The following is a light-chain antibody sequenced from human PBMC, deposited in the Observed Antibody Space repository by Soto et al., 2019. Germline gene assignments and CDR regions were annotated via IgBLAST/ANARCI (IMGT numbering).Light chain of an antibody. CDR3: QQYGTSPPLT. CDR2: GAS. CDR1: QSVSNNY. Sequence: EMVLMQSPGTLSLSPGERATLSCRASQSVSNNYVAWYQQKPGQAPRLLIAGASSRATGIPDRFSGSGSGTDFTLTISRLEPEDVAVYYCQQYGTSPPLTFGGGTKVEIK. V-gene: IGKV3-20*01. J-gene: IGKJ4*01.